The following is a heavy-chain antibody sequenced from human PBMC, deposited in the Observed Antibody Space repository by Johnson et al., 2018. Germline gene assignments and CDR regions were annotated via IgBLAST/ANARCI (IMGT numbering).Heavy chain of an antibody. Sequence: QVQLVQSGAEVKKPWSSVKVSCKASGGTFSSYTISWVRQAPGQGLEWMGGIIPIFGTANYAQKFQGRVTITADESTSTAYMELSSLRSEETAVYYCVKDTVAGMLDAFDIWGQGTMVTVSS. V-gene: IGHV1-69*12. CDR2: IIPIFGTA. J-gene: IGHJ3*02. CDR1: GGTFSSYT. CDR3: VKDTVAGMLDAFDI. D-gene: IGHD6-19*01.